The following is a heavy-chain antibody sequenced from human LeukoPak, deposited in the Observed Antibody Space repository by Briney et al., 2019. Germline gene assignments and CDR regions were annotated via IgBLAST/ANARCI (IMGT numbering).Heavy chain of an antibody. CDR3: ARFSSYSRGSGSYYNKLFDY. CDR1: GYTFTCYY. V-gene: IGHV1-2*06. Sequence: GASVKVSCKASGYTFTCYYMHWVRQAPGQGLEWMGRINPNSGGTNYGQKFQGRVTMTRDTSISTACMELSRLRSDDTAVYYCARFSSYSRGSGSYYNKLFDYWGQGTLVTVSS. D-gene: IGHD3-10*01. CDR2: INPNSGGT. J-gene: IGHJ4*02.